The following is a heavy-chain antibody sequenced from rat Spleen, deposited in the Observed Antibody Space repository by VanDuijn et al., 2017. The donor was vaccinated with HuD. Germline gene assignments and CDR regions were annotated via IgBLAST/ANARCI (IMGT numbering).Heavy chain of an antibody. CDR2: ISYDGTAT. CDR1: GLSFSNYD. D-gene: IGHD4-3*01. CDR3: SKGGDSGYFDY. J-gene: IGHJ2*01. Sequence: EVQLVESGGGLVQPGRSMKLSCAASGLSFSNYDMAWVRQAPTKGLEWVASISYDGTATYYRDSVKGRFTLSRDNAKSTLYLQMDSLRSEDTANYYCSKGGDSGYFDYWGQGVMVTVSS. V-gene: IGHV5-25*01.